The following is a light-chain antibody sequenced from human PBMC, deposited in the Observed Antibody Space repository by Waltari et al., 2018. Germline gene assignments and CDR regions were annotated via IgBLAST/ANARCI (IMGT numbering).Light chain of an antibody. CDR1: QTISRW. Sequence: DILMTQSPSTLSASVGVRVTITSRASQTISRWLAWYQKKPGKAPKPLIFFASSLASGVPSRFSGSGSGTEFTLTISSLQPDDFATYYCQQYNSYSPWTFGPGTKVEIK. V-gene: IGKV1-5*01. J-gene: IGKJ1*01. CDR2: FAS. CDR3: QQYNSYSPWT.